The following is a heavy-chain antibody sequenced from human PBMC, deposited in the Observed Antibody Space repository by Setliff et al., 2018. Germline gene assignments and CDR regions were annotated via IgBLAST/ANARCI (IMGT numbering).Heavy chain of an antibody. D-gene: IGHD3-16*01. CDR1: GFTFSSHG. CDR2: INSWGTAV. J-gene: IGHJ6*02. V-gene: IGHV3-48*03. Sequence: GGSLRLSRAGSGFTFSSHGMNWFRQAPGKGLEWVSYINSWGTAVYYADSVKGRFTISRDNAKNSLFLQMNSLRVEDMAVYYCARDGGPGMIKTYYYGLDVWGQGTTVTVSS. CDR3: ARDGGPGMIKTYYYGLDV.